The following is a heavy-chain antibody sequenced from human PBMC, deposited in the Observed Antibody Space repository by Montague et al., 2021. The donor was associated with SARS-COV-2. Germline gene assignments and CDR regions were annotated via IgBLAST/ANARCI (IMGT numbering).Heavy chain of an antibody. D-gene: IGHD4-11*01. CDR3: ARPLEVTTVTSHMYHYAMDV. CDR2: IYYSGSS. CDR1: GDSISNYS. J-gene: IGHJ6*02. Sequence: SETLSLTCSVSGDSISNYSWSWSWQSPGKGLEWIGYIYYSGSSNYNHSLTSRVTTSVDTAKNQVSLKLTSVTAADTAVDYCARPLEVTTVTSHMYHYAMDVWGQGTMVTVSS. V-gene: IGHV4-59*08.